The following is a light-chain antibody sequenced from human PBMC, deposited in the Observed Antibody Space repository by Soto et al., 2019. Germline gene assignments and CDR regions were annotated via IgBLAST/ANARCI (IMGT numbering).Light chain of an antibody. Sequence: QSALTQPASVSGSPGQSITISCAGTSSDIGGYNYVSWYQQHPGKAPKVMIYEVSNRPSGVSNRFSGSKSGNTASLTISGLQAEDEADYYCSSYRGGSTYVFGTGTKLTVL. CDR2: EVS. J-gene: IGLJ1*01. V-gene: IGLV2-14*01. CDR3: SSYRGGSTYV. CDR1: SSDIGGYNY.